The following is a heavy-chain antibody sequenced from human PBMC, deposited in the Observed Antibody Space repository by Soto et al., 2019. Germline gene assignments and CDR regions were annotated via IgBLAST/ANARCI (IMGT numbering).Heavy chain of an antibody. CDR1: GYTFTSYG. CDR2: ISAYNGNT. Sequence: GASVKVSCKASGYTFTSYGIGWVRQAPGQGLEWMGWISAYNGNTNYAQKLQGRVTMTKNTSTNTAYMELSSLRSDDTAVYYCATRHYYYGMDVWGQGTTVTVSS. J-gene: IGHJ6*02. CDR3: ATRHYYYGMDV. V-gene: IGHV1-18*01.